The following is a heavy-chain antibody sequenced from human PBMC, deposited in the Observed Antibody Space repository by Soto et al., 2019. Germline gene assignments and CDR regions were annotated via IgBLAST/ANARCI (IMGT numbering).Heavy chain of an antibody. CDR2: IIPIFGTA. J-gene: IGHJ4*02. CDR1: GGTFSSYA. CDR3: ARGRDYGDTDFDY. D-gene: IGHD4-17*01. Sequence: VKXYCKSSGGTFSSYAISWVRQAPGQGLEWMGGIIPIFGTANYAQKFQGRVTITADKSTSTAYMELSSLRSEDTAVYYCARGRDYGDTDFDYWGQGTLVTVSS. V-gene: IGHV1-69*06.